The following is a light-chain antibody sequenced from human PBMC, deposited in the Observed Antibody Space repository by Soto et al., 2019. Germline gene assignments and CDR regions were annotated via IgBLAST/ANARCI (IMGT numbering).Light chain of an antibody. Sequence: EVVMAQSPTTLSVSPGQALTVSRGAMQGIGDTLAWYQHKPGQTPRLLIYATSTRSTGVPAMFSGSRSGPEFTLTINSLQPEDFAIYSCKPYNNWPLTFGRGTKVDIK. CDR3: KPYNNWPLT. CDR2: ATS. J-gene: IGKJ4*01. V-gene: IGKV3-15*01. CDR1: QGIGDT.